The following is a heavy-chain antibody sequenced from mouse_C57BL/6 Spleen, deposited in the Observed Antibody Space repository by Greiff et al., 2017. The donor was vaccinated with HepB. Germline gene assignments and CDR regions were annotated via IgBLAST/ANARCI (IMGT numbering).Heavy chain of an antibody. CDR1: GFSFNTYA. J-gene: IGHJ3*01. CDR2: IRSKSNNYAT. Sequence: DVQLVESGGGLVQPKGSLKLSCAASGFSFNTYAMNWVRQAPGKGLEWVARIRSKSNNYATYYADSVKDRFTISRDDSESMLYLQMNNLKTEDTAMYYCVRLGEVFAYWGQGTLVTVSA. CDR3: VRLGEVFAY. V-gene: IGHV10-1*01.